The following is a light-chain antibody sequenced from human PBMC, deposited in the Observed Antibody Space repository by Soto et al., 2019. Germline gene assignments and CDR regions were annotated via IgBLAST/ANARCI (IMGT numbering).Light chain of an antibody. V-gene: IGKV1-33*01. CDR3: QQYDNPNLTVT. Sequence: DIQMTQSPSSLSASVGDRVTITCQASQDISNYLNWYQQKPGKAPKLLIYDPSNLETGVPSRFSGSGSGTDFTFPISSLQPEDIATYYCQQYDNPNLTVTFGGGTKVEIK. CDR1: QDISNY. CDR2: DPS. J-gene: IGKJ4*01.